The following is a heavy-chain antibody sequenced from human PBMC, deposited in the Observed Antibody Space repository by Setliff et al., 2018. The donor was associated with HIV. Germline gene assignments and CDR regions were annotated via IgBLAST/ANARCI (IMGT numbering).Heavy chain of an antibody. CDR1: GGSISSGSYY. CDR2: IYYSGST. CDR3: ARGGGFWSGQLDY. J-gene: IGHJ4*02. D-gene: IGHD3-3*01. V-gene: IGHV4-61*10. Sequence: PSETLSLTCTVSGGSISSGSYYWSWIRQPAGKGLEWIGYIYYSGSTNYNPSLKSRVTISVDTPRNQFSLKLTSVTAADTAVYYCARGGGFWSGQLDYWGQGTLVTV.